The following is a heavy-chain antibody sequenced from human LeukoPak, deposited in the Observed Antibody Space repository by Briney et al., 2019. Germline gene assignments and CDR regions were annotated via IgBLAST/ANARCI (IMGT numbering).Heavy chain of an antibody. Sequence: GASVKVSCQASGGTFSSYTISWVGQAPGQGLEWMGRIIPILGIANYAQKFQGRVTITADKSTSTAYMELSSLRSEDTAVYYCARTFRDGYSDYWGQGTLVTVSS. V-gene: IGHV1-69*02. CDR2: IIPILGIA. CDR3: ARTFRDGYSDY. D-gene: IGHD5-24*01. CDR1: GGTFSSYT. J-gene: IGHJ4*02.